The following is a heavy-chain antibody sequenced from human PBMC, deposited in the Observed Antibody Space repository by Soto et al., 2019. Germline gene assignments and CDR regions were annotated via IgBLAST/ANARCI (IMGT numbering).Heavy chain of an antibody. D-gene: IGHD5-18*01. V-gene: IGHV4-4*07. CDR2: LNTYGNT. J-gene: IGHJ4*02. CDR3: AKTDGYEVEY. CDR1: GGSISSYR. Sequence: SETLSLTCTVSGGSISSYRWSWIRQPAGKGLEWIGRLNTYGNTTYSPSIQGQVTISADKSSTTVYLQWITLKASDTAMYYCAKTDGYEVEYWGQGTQVTVSS.